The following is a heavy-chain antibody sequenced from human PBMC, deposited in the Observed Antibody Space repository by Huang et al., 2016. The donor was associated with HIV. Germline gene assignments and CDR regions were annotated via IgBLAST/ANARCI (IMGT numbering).Heavy chain of an antibody. V-gene: IGHV4-34*02. J-gene: IGHJ5*02. CDR1: GGSLRGYY. CDR3: ARDATKNPRGWFDP. CDR2: INHLGSP. Sequence: QVHLQQWGAGLLKSAETLSLTCAVYGGSLRGYYWSWLRQTTGKGLEWIGEINHLGSPNYNPSLKSRVSISMDGSKKQFSLKLRSISDADTAVYFCARDATKNPRGWFDPWGQGTLVTVSS. D-gene: IGHD3-10*01.